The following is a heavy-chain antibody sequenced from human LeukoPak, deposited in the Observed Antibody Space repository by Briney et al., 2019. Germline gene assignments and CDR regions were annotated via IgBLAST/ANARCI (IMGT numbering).Heavy chain of an antibody. Sequence: SETLSLTCTVSGGSISTYYWSWIRQPPGKGLEWIGYIYYSGSTNYNPSLKSRVTISVDTSKNQFSLQLSSVTAADTAVYYCARRGIAVAGQFDPWGQGTLVTVSS. CDR3: ARRGIAVAGQFDP. D-gene: IGHD6-19*01. J-gene: IGHJ5*02. CDR1: GGSISTYY. V-gene: IGHV4-59*08. CDR2: IYYSGST.